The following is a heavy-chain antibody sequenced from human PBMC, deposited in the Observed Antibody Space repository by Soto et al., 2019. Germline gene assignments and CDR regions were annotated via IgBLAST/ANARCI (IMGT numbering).Heavy chain of an antibody. J-gene: IGHJ3*02. Sequence: QVQLVQSGAEVKKPGSSVKVSCKASGGTFSSYAISWVRQAPGQGLEWMGGIIPIFGTANYAQKFQGRVTITADESTSTDYMELSSLRSEDTAVYYCARDGYCSGGSCYYDAFDIWGQGTMVTVSS. V-gene: IGHV1-69*01. D-gene: IGHD2-15*01. CDR2: IIPIFGTA. CDR1: GGTFSSYA. CDR3: ARDGYCSGGSCYYDAFDI.